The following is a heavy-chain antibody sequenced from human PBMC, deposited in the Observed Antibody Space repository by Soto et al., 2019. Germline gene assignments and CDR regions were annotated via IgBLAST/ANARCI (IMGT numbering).Heavy chain of an antibody. CDR2: ISGSGGST. CDR1: GFTFSSYA. D-gene: IGHD3-22*01. CDR3: ATDYYDSSGYYAVDY. J-gene: IGHJ4*02. V-gene: IGHV3-23*01. Sequence: GGSLRLSCAASGFTFSSYAMSWVRQAPGKGLEWVSAISGSGGSTYYADSVKGRFTISRDNSKNTLYLQMNSLRAEDTAVYYCATDYYDSSGYYAVDYWGQGTLVTGSS.